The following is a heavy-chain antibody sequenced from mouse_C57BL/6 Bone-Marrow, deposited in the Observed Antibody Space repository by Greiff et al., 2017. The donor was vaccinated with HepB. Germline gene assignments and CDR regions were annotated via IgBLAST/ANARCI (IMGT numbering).Heavy chain of an antibody. J-gene: IGHJ2*01. CDR1: GYTFTSYW. CDR2: FHPSDSDT. CDR3: AISPFDYYFDY. D-gene: IGHD2-4*01. Sequence: VQLQQPGAELVKPGASVKVSCKASGYTFTSYWMHWVKQRPDQGLEWIGRFHPSDSDTNYYQKFKGKATLTVDKSSSTAYMQPSSLTSEDSAVYYCAISPFDYYFDYWGKGTTLTVSS. V-gene: IGHV1-74*01.